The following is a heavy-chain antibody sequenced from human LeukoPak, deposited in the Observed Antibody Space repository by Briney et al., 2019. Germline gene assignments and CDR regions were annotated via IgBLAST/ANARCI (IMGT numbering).Heavy chain of an antibody. J-gene: IGHJ4*02. CDR2: INQDGSEK. D-gene: IGHD3-3*01. Sequence: GGSLRLSCAASGFTFSSYAMSWVRQAPGKGLEWVANINQDGSEKYYVDSVKGRFTISRDNAKNSLYVQMNSLRAEDTAVYYCARTDFWSGFHRGYFDSWGLGTLVTVSS. CDR1: GFTFSSYA. V-gene: IGHV3-7*05. CDR3: ARTDFWSGFHRGYFDS.